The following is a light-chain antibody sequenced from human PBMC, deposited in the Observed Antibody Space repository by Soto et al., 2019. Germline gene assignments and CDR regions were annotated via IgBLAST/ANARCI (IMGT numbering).Light chain of an antibody. J-gene: IGLJ2*01. Sequence: QSALTQPASVSGSPGQSITISCTGTSSDVGGYNYVSWYQQHPGKAPKLMIYEVSNRPTGVSNRFSGSKSCNTASLTISGHQAEDVSDYNSSSYTSSITPVVFGGGTKLTVL. V-gene: IGLV2-14*01. CDR1: SSDVGGYNY. CDR2: EVS. CDR3: SSYTSSITPVV.